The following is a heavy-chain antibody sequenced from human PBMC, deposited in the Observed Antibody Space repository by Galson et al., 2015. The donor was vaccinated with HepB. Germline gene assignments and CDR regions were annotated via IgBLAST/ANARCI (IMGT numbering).Heavy chain of an antibody. CDR3: ARDRGSDHVGAFDV. Sequence: SVKVSCKASGYTFSTYGISWVRLAPGHGLEWMGWISGYSGNTNYAEKYQGRVSVTIDTSTTTAYLELRSLTSDDTALYYCARDRGSDHVGAFDVWGQGTMVTVSS. D-gene: IGHD1-26*01. V-gene: IGHV1-18*01. J-gene: IGHJ3*01. CDR1: GYTFSTYG. CDR2: ISGYSGNT.